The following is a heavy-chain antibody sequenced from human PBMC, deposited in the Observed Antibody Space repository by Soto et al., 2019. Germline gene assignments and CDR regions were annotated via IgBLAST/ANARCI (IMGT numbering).Heavy chain of an antibody. Sequence: EVQLLESGGGLVQPGGSLRLSCAASGFTFSSYAMSWVRQAPGKGLEWVSAISGSTIDYADSVKGRFTISRDNTKNSLYLQMNSLRAEDTAVYYCAREVDIVASFYYYGMDVWGQGTTVTVS. V-gene: IGHV3-23*01. D-gene: IGHD5-12*01. J-gene: IGHJ6*02. CDR3: AREVDIVASFYYYGMDV. CDR2: ISGSTI. CDR1: GFTFSSYA.